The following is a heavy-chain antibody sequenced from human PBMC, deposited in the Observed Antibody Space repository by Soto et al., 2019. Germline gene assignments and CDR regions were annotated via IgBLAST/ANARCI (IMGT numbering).Heavy chain of an antibody. CDR1: GGTFNRYT. D-gene: IGHD1-1*01. CDR3: ALWGFRDGNNSKYNYSGMDV. Sequence: VQLVQSGAEVKKPGSSVKLSCKASGGTFNRYTISWVRQAPGQGLEWMGGIIPIFGTANYAQKFQGRVAIIADESTRAAYMELRRLRSEDTAVYYCALWGFRDGNNSKYNYSGMDVWGQGTTVTVSS. J-gene: IGHJ6*02. V-gene: IGHV1-69*01. CDR2: IIPIFGTA.